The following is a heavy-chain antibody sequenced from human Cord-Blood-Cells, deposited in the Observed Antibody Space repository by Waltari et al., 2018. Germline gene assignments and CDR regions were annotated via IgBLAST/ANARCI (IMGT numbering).Heavy chain of an antibody. CDR1: GLTFSSYA. V-gene: IGHV3-30-3*01. D-gene: IGHD1-7*01. Sequence: VQPGRSLRLSCAASGLTFSSYAMHWVRQAPGKGLEWVAVISYDGSNKYYADSVKGRFTISRDNSKNTLYLQMNSLRAEDTAVYYCARGSNWNYEPPFDYWGQGTLVTVSS. CDR2: ISYDGSNK. J-gene: IGHJ4*02. CDR3: ARGSNWNYEPPFDY.